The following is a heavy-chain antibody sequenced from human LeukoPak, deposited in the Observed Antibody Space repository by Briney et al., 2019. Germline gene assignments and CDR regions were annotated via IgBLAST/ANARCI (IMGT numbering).Heavy chain of an antibody. CDR2: IYYSGST. V-gene: IGHV4-39*07. CDR3: AIAVYNGGNPFEY. D-gene: IGHD2-15*01. J-gene: IGHJ4*02. Sequence: KPSETLSLTCTVSGGSISSSSYYWGWIRQPPGKGLEWLGSIYYSGSTYYNPSLKSRVTISVDTSKNQFSLKLSSVTAADRAVYYCAIAVYNGGNPFEYWGQGTLVTVSS. CDR1: GGSISSSSYY.